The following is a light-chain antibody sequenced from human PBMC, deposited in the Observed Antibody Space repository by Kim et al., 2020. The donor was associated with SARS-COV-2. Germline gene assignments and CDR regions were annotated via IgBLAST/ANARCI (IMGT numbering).Light chain of an antibody. V-gene: IGKV3-11*01. CDR1: QGVSSY. CDR2: DAT. CDR3: QERSNWPPWT. J-gene: IGKJ1*01. Sequence: PGERAALACRASQGVSSYLAWYQQKPGQAPRLLIYDATNRATGIPARFSGSGSGTDFTLTISSLEPEELAVYYCQERSNWPPWTVGQGTKVDIK.